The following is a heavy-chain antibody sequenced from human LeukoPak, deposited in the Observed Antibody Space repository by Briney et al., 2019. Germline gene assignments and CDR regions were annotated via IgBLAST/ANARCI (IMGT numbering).Heavy chain of an antibody. J-gene: IGHJ4*02. CDR3: ARYYGSGSFDQ. V-gene: IGHV4-4*07. Sequence: SETLSLTCTVSGGSINSYYWSWIRQPAGKGLEWIGRIYSSGSTNYNPSLKSRVSMSVDTSKNQFSLKLTSVTAADTAVYYCARYYGSGSFDQWGQGTLVTVSS. CDR1: GGSINSYY. CDR2: IYSSGST. D-gene: IGHD3-10*01.